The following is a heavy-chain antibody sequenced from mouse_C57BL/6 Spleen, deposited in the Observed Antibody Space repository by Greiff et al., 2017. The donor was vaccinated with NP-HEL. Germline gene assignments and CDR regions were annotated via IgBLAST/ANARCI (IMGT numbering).Heavy chain of an antibody. V-gene: IGHV1-81*01. CDR2: IYPRSGNT. CDR1: GYTFTSYG. CDR3: ARITTVVAGDY. J-gene: IGHJ2*01. D-gene: IGHD1-1*01. Sequence: VQLQQSGDELARPGASVKLSCKASGYTFTSYGISWVKQRTGQGLEWIGEIYPRSGNTYYNEKFKGKATLTADKSSSTAYMELRSLTSEDSAVYFCARITTVVAGDYWGQGTTLTVSS.